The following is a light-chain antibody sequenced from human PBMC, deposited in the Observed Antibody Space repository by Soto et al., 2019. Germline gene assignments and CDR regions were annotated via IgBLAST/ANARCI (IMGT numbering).Light chain of an antibody. V-gene: IGKV3-20*01. Sequence: EIVMTQSPATLSVSPGEGATLSCRASQSVSRSALAWYQQKPGQAPRLLIYGASNRATGIPDRFSGSGSGTDFTLTISRLEPEDFEVYYCQQYGNSPFTFGGGTKVDIK. CDR3: QQYGNSPFT. J-gene: IGKJ4*01. CDR2: GAS. CDR1: QSVSRSA.